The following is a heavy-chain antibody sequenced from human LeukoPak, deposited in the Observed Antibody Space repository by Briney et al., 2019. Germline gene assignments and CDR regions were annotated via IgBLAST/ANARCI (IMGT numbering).Heavy chain of an antibody. CDR1: EFTFSSYA. CDR2: ITGSGATT. D-gene: IGHD4-17*01. CDR3: ARGNGDYRLGSVSADY. Sequence: GGSLRLSCAASEFTFSSYAMSWVRQAPGKGLEWVSTITGSGATTYYADSVKGRFTTSRDISKNTLYLYLQMNSLRAEDTAVYYCARGNGDYRLGSVSADYWGQGTLVAVSS. V-gene: IGHV3-23*01. J-gene: IGHJ4*02.